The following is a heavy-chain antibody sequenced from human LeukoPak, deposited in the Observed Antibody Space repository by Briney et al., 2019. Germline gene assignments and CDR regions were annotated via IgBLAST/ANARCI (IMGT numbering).Heavy chain of an antibody. V-gene: IGHV4-34*01. Sequence: SETLSLTCAVYGGSFSGYYWSWIRQPPGKGLEWTGEINHSGSANYNPSLKSRVTISVDTSKNQFSLKLSSVTAADTAVYYCAREEYSSSLFDYWGQGTLVTVSS. CDR3: AREEYSSSLFDY. CDR2: INHSGSA. CDR1: GGSFSGYY. D-gene: IGHD6-6*01. J-gene: IGHJ4*02.